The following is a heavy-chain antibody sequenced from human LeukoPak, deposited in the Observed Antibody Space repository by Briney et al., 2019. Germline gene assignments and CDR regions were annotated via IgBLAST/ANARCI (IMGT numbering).Heavy chain of an antibody. CDR3: ARAGGQLVHGFGYFEY. CDR1: GFTFSKYA. CDR2: SSYDGSIE. Sequence: PGGSLRLSCAASGFTFSKYAMHRVRQAPGKGLEWVAVSSYDGSIEYYADSVKGRFTLSRDNSKNTLYLQMSSLRTEDTAVYYCARAGGQLVHGFGYFEYWGQGTLVTVSS. J-gene: IGHJ4*02. D-gene: IGHD1-1*01. V-gene: IGHV3-30*04.